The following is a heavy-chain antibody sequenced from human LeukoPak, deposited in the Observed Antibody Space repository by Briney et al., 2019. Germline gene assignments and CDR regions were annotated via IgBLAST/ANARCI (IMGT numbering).Heavy chain of an antibody. Sequence: SETLSLTCTVSGGSISSSSYYWGWIRQPPGKGLECIGSIYYSGSTYYNPSLKSRVTISVDTSKNQFSLKLSSVTAADTAVYYCARDSGYDVGTLDYWGQGTLVTVSS. J-gene: IGHJ4*02. CDR3: ARDSGYDVGTLDY. D-gene: IGHD5-12*01. CDR2: IYYSGST. V-gene: IGHV4-39*07. CDR1: GGSISSSSYY.